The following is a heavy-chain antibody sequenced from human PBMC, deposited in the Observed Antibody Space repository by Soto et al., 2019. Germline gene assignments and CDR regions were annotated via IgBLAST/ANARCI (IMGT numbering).Heavy chain of an antibody. CDR1: GYTFTGYY. D-gene: IGHD4-4*01. Sequence: AASVKVSFKASGYTFTGYYMHWLRQAPGQGLEWMGWINPNSGCTNYAQKFQGRVTMTRDTSISTAYMELSRLRSDDTAVYYCARDYRNYFDYWGQGTLVTVSS. J-gene: IGHJ4*02. CDR2: INPNSGCT. V-gene: IGHV1-2*02. CDR3: ARDYRNYFDY.